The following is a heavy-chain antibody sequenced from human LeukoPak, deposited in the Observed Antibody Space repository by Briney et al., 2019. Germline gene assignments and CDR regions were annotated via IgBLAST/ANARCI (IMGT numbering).Heavy chain of an antibody. J-gene: IGHJ6*03. CDR3: ARVQSLDTAMVPYYYYMDV. V-gene: IGHV3-66*02. CDR1: GFTVSSNY. Sequence: GGSLRLSCAASGFTVSSNYMNWVRQAPGKGLEWVSVIYSGGSTYYADSVKGRFTISRDNSKNTLYLQMNSLRAEDTAVYYCARVQSLDTAMVPYYYYMDVWGKGTTVTVSS. D-gene: IGHD5-18*01. CDR2: IYSGGST.